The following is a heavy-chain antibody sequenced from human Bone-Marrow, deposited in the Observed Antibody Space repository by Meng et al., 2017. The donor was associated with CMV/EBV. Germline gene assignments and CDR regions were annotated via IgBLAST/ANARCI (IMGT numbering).Heavy chain of an antibody. CDR2: ISSSSSTI. Sequence: GESLKISCAASGFTFSSYSMNWVRQAPGKGLEWVSYISSSSSTIYYAGSVKGRFTISRDNAKNSLYLQMSSLRAEDTAVYYCARDGGASSSWAKDYWGQGTLVTVSS. V-gene: IGHV3-48*04. CDR3: ARDGGASSSWAKDY. J-gene: IGHJ4*02. CDR1: GFTFSSYS. D-gene: IGHD6-13*01.